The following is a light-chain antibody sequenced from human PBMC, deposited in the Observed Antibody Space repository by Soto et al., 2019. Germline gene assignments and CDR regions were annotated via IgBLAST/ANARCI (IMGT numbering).Light chain of an antibody. J-gene: IGKJ2*01. V-gene: IGKV3D-11*01. CDR3: QQRSNWQYT. Sequence: EIVLTQSPATLSLSPGERATLSCRASQGVSSYLAWYQQKPGQDPRLLIYDASNRATGIPARFSGSGPGTDFTLTISSLEPEDFAVYYCQQRSNWQYTFGQGTKLEIK. CDR1: QGVSSY. CDR2: DAS.